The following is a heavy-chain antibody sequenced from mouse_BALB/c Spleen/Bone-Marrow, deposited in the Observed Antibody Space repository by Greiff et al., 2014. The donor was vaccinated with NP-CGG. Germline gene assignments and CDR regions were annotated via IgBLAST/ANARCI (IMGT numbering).Heavy chain of an antibody. CDR3: ARNWVYFDY. CDR2: IDPSDSET. D-gene: IGHD4-1*01. CDR1: GYTFTSYW. Sequence: VQLVESGAELVKPGAPVKLSCKASGYTFTSYWMNWVKQRPGRGLEWIGRIDPSDSETHHNQKFKDKATLTVDKSSSTAYIQLSSLTSEDSAVYYCARNWVYFDYWGQGTTLTVSS. J-gene: IGHJ2*01. V-gene: IGHV1-69*02.